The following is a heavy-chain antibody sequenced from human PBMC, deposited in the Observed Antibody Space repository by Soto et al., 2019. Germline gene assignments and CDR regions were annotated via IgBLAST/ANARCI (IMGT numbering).Heavy chain of an antibody. Sequence: PSETLSLTCTVSGGSISSYYWSWIRQPPGKGLEWIGYIYYSGSTNYNPSLKSRVTISVDTSKNQFSLKLSSVTAADTAVYYCARGYCSGGSCYRHWGQGTLVTVSS. CDR2: IYYSGST. CDR1: GGSISSYY. J-gene: IGHJ1*01. CDR3: ARGYCSGGSCYRH. V-gene: IGHV4-59*01. D-gene: IGHD2-15*01.